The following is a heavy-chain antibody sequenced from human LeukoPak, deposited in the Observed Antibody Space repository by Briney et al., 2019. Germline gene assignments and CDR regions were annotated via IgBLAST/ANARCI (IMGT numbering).Heavy chain of an antibody. CDR1: GLSVRSNY. CDR3: ARRAGDYSHPYDY. CDR2: IYSDGNT. V-gene: IGHV3-66*04. Sequence: GGSLRLSCAASGLSVRSNYMNWVRQAPGKGLEWVSLIYSDGNTYYAESVKGRFTISRDTSKNTLHLLMNSLRAEDTAVYYCARRAGDYSHPYDYWGQGTLVTVSS. D-gene: IGHD3-22*01. J-gene: IGHJ4*02.